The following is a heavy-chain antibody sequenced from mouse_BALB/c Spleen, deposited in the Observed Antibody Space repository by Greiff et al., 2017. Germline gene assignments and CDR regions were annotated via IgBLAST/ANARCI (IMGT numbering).Heavy chain of an antibody. CDR3: ARLVIYYDYDGFAY. J-gene: IGHJ3*01. CDR2: IFPGSGNT. V-gene: IGHV1-66*01. D-gene: IGHD2-4*01. CDR1: GYSFTSYY. Sequence: VKLQESGPELVKPGASVKISCKASGYSFTSYYIHWVKQRPGQGLEWIGWIFPGSGNTKYNEKFKGKATLTADTSSSTAYMQLSSLTSEDSAVYFCARLVIYYDYDGFAYWGQGTLVTVSA.